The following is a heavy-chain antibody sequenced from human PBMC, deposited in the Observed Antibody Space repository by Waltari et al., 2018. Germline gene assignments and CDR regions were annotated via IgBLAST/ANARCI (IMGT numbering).Heavy chain of an antibody. D-gene: IGHD6-19*01. CDR1: GFNFSNYA. Sequence: EVQLLESGGDLEQPGGSLRISCVGSGFNFSNYAMHWVRQAPGKGLEGVSTMSGTGDDTYYADSVKGRFTISRDNSKNTVFLHMNNLRVEDTAIYFCAKDQAEWLVLDGYFDSWGQGTPVTVSS. CDR2: MSGTGDDT. V-gene: IGHV3-23*01. J-gene: IGHJ4*02. CDR3: AKDQAEWLVLDGYFDS.